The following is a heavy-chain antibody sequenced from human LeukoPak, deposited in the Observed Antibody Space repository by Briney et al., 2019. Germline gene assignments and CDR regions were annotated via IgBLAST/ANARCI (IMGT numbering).Heavy chain of an antibody. CDR2: IYPGDSDT. Sequence: GESLKISCKGSGYSFTTYWIAWVRQMPGKGLVWMGIIYPGDSDTRYSPSFQGQVTISVDKSISTAYLQWSSLKASDTAMYYCARGSEGNWNLFAYWGQGTLVTVSS. J-gene: IGHJ4*02. V-gene: IGHV5-51*01. CDR3: ARGSEGNWNLFAY. CDR1: GYSFTTYW. D-gene: IGHD1-20*01.